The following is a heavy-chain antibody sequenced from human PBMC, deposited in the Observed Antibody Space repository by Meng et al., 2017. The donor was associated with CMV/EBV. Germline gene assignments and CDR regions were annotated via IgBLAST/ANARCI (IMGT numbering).Heavy chain of an antibody. Sequence: QLPFNDAGPTLLTHTKTLTLTCTFSAISLSTSGVGVGWIRQPPGKALEWLALIYWDDDKRYSPSLKSRLTITKDTSKNQVVLSMTNMDPVDTATYYCAHRGSYGYHGYWGQGTLVTVSS. CDR1: AISLSTSGVG. D-gene: IGHD5-18*01. V-gene: IGHV2-5*02. J-gene: IGHJ4*02. CDR2: IYWDDDK. CDR3: AHRGSYGYHGY.